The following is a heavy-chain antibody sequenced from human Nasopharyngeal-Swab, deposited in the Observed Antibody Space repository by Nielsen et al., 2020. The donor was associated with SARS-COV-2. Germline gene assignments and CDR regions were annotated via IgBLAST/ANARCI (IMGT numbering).Heavy chain of an antibody. J-gene: IGHJ3*02. D-gene: IGHD1-1*01. CDR3: ARDGYGNGAFDI. V-gene: IGHV1-69*13. Sequence: VDVSCTASGGLFSSYAISWVRQAPGQGLEWMGGIIPIFGTANYAQKFQGRVTITADESTSTAYMELSSLRSEDTAVYYCARDGYGNGAFDIWGQGTMVTVSS. CDR2: IIPIFGTA. CDR1: GGLFSSYA.